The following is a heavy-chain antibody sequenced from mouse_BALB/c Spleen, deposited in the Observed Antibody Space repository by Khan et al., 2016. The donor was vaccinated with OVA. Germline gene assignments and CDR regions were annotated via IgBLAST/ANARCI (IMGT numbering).Heavy chain of an antibody. CDR2: IWGGGGT. V-gene: IGHV2-6-4*01. D-gene: IGHD2-14*01. CDR1: GFSLSGYN. Sequence: QVRLQQSGPGLVAPSQSLSITCTVSGFSLSGYNIHWVRQPPGKGLEWLGMIWGGGGTDYNSTLKSRLSISKDNSKSQVFLKMNSLQTDDSAMYDCARAYYRYDGYYAMDYWGQGTSVTVSS. CDR3: ARAYYRYDGYYAMDY. J-gene: IGHJ4*01.